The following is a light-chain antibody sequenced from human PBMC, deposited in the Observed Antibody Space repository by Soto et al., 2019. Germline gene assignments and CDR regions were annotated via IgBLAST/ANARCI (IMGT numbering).Light chain of an antibody. CDR1: QSISSY. CDR3: QQCSVTPIT. CDR2: AAS. J-gene: IGKJ5*01. V-gene: IGKV1-39*01. Sequence: DIHMTQSPPSLSAALGDRVTISSRTSQSISSYVSWYQQTPGKAPKLLISAASSLQSGVPSRFSGSGSGTDFTLTISRLQPEDSATYFCQQCSVTPITFGQGTRLEIK.